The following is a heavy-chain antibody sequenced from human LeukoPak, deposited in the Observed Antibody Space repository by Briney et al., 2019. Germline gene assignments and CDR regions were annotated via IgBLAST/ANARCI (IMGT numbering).Heavy chain of an antibody. D-gene: IGHD6-19*01. V-gene: IGHV4-39*01. J-gene: IGHJ4*02. CDR1: GGSISSSSYY. CDR2: SYYSGST. Sequence: SETLSLTCTVSGGSISSSSYYWGWIRQPPGKGLEWIGSSYYSGSTYYNPSLKSRVTISVDTSKNQFSLKLSSVTAADTAVYYCARELAVAGRDFDYWGQGTLVTVSS. CDR3: ARELAVAGRDFDY.